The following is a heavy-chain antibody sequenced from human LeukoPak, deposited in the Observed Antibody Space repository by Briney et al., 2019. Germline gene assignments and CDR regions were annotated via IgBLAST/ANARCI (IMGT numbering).Heavy chain of an antibody. D-gene: IGHD3-10*01. CDR1: GFTFSSYG. V-gene: IGHV3-30*18. Sequence: GGSLRLSCAASGFTFSSYGMHWVRQAPGKGLEWVAVISYDGSNKYYADSVKGRFTISRDNSKNTLYLQMNSLRAEDTAVYYCAENTDYGSGSYFGGGEYYFDYWGQGTLVTVSS. J-gene: IGHJ4*02. CDR3: AENTDYGSGSYFGGGEYYFDY. CDR2: ISYDGSNK.